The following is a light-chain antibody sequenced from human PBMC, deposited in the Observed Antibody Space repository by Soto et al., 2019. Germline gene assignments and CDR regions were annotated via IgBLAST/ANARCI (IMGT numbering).Light chain of an antibody. CDR1: QDIRGA. CDR3: QQFNTYPIT. V-gene: IGKV1-13*02. CDR2: DVS. J-gene: IGKJ5*01. Sequence: IQMTQSPSSLSASVGDRVTITCRASQDIRGALAWYQQKPGKPPKLLIFDVSSLQSGVPSRFSGSGSGTDFTLTISSLQTEDFATYYCQQFNTYPITFGQGTRLEIK.